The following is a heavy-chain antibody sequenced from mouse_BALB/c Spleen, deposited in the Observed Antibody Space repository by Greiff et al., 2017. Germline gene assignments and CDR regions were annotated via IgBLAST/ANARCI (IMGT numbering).Heavy chain of an antibody. J-gene: IGHJ3*01. CDR2: ISSGGSYT. CDR1: GFTFSSYA. D-gene: IGHD2-4*01. V-gene: IGHV5-9-3*01. Sequence: EVKLMESGGGLVKPGGSLKLSCAASGFTFSSYAMSWVRQTPEKRLEWVATISSGGSYTYYPDSVKGRFTISRDNAKNTLYLQMSSLRSEDTAMYYCAYPTMITTWLAYWGQGTLVTVSA. CDR3: AYPTMITTWLAY.